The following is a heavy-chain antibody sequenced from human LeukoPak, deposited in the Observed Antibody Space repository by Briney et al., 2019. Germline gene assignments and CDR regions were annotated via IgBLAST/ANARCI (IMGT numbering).Heavy chain of an antibody. Sequence: GGSLRLSCAASGFTLSSYWMHWVRQAPGKGLVWVSRINSDGSSTTYADSVKGRFTISRDNAKNTLYLQMNSLRAEDTAVYYCARDSYYGSGSYYNWGQGTLVTVSS. D-gene: IGHD3-10*01. CDR3: ARDSYYGSGSYYN. V-gene: IGHV3-74*01. CDR1: GFTLSSYW. CDR2: INSDGSST. J-gene: IGHJ4*02.